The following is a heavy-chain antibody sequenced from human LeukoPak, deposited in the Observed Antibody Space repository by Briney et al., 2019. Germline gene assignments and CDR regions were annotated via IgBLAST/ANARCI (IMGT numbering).Heavy chain of an antibody. J-gene: IGHJ4*02. CDR3: AKPQHYGRGDFDY. CDR2: ISGDGGIT. CDR1: GSNFDDYA. V-gene: IGHV3-43*02. Sequence: PGGSLRLSCAASGSNFDDYAMDWVRQAPGRGLEWVSLISGDGGITYYADFVKGRFTISRDNSKNSLYLQMNSLRTEDTALYYCAKPQHYGRGDFDYWGQGTLVTVSS. D-gene: IGHD3-10*01.